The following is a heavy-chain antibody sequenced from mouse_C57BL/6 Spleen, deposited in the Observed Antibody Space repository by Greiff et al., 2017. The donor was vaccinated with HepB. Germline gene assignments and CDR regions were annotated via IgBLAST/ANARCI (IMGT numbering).Heavy chain of an antibody. CDR1: GYTFTSYW. Sequence: QVQLKQPGAELVKPGASVQMSCKASGYTFTSYWITWVKQRPGQGLEWIGDLYPGSGSTNYNEKFKSKATLTVDTSSSTAYMQLSSLTSEDSAVYYCASDYGWFGYWGQGKLVTVSA. CDR2: LYPGSGST. CDR3: ASDYGWFGY. J-gene: IGHJ3*01. V-gene: IGHV1-55*01. D-gene: IGHD2-4*01.